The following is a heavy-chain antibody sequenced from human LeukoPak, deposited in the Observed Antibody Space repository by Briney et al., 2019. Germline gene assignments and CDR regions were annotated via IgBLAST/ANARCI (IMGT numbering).Heavy chain of an antibody. CDR1: GFPFSTYA. J-gene: IGHJ4*02. CDR3: AKIRGVWDY. V-gene: IGHV3-23*01. Sequence: PGGPLRLSCAASGFPFSTYAMSWVRQAPGKGLEWVSGISGSGGSTYYADSVKGRFTISRDNSKNTLYLQMNSLRAEDTAVYYCAKIRGVWDYWGRGTLVTVSS. CDR2: ISGSGGST. D-gene: IGHD3-10*01.